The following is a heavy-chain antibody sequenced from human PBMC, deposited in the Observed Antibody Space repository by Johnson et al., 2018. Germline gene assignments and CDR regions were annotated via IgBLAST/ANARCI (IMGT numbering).Heavy chain of an antibody. CDR1: GFTFGDYA. D-gene: IGHD3-10*01. CDR3: TRGRPRGGYYGMDV. CDR2: IRSKAYGGTT. V-gene: IGHV3-49*05. Sequence: VQLVETGGGLVKPGRSLRLSCTASGFTFGDYAMSWFRQAPGKGLEWVGFIRSKAYGGTTEYAASVKGRFTISRDDSKSIAYLQMKSLKTEDTAVYYCTRGRPRGGYYGMDVWGQGTTVTVSS. J-gene: IGHJ6*02.